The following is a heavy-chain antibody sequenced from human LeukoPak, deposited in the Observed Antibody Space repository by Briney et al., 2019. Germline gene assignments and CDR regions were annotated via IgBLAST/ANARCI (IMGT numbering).Heavy chain of an antibody. CDR1: GYTFTSYD. D-gene: IGHD3-22*01. Sequence: ASVKVSCKASGYTFTSYDFNWLRQATGQGPEWMGWMNPNSGATGYAQKFQGRVTMTRSASINTAYMELSSLTSEDTAVYYCARSLTGYYDSSGFWGQGTLVTVSS. CDR2: MNPNSGAT. V-gene: IGHV1-8*01. J-gene: IGHJ4*02. CDR3: ARSLTGYYDSSGF.